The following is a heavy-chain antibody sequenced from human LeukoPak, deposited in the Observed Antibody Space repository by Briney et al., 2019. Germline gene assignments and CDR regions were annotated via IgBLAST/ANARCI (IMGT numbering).Heavy chain of an antibody. V-gene: IGHV3-21*01. CDR2: ISSSSSYI. J-gene: IGHJ4*02. CDR3: ARGVSRADY. CDR1: GFTFRSYN. Sequence: GGSLRLSCAASGFTFRSYNMNWVRQAPGKRPEWVSSISSSSSYIYYADSVKGRFTISRDNAKNSLYPQMNSLRAEDTALYYCARGVSRADYWGQGTLVTVSS. D-gene: IGHD2-8*01.